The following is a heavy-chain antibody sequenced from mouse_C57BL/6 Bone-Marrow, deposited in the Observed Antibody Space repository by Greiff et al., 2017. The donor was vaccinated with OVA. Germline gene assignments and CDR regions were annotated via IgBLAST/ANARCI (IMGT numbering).Heavy chain of an antibody. CDR2: IDPENGDT. CDR3: TTVYRGAMDY. V-gene: IGHV14-4*01. Sequence: VHVKQSGAELVRPGASVKLSCTASGFNIKDDYMHWVKQRPEQGLEWIGWIDPENGDTEYASKFQGKATITADTSSNTAYLQLSSLTSEDTAVYYCTTVYRGAMDYWGQGTSVTVSS. J-gene: IGHJ4*01. D-gene: IGHD1-3*01. CDR1: GFNIKDDY.